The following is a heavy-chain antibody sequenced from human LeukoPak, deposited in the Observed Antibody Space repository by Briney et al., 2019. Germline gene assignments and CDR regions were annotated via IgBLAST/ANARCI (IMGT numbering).Heavy chain of an antibody. D-gene: IGHD1-26*01. CDR2: ILYDGSNK. V-gene: IGHV3-30*02. CDR1: GMTFSSYG. Sequence: GSLRLSCAASGMTFSSYGMHWVRQAPGKGLEWVAFILYDGSNKYYADSVKGRFTISRDNSKNTLYLQMNSLRAEDTAVYYCAKDPLAGSYALYYYMDVWGKGTTVTVSS. CDR3: AKDPLAGSYALYYYMDV. J-gene: IGHJ6*03.